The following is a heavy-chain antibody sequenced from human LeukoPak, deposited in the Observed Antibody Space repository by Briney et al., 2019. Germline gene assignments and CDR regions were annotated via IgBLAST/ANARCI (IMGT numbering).Heavy chain of an antibody. CDR1: GFTFDDYA. V-gene: IGHV3-43*02. J-gene: IGHJ1*01. Sequence: GGSLRLSCAASGFTFDDYAMHWVRQAPGKGLEWVSLISGDGGSTYSANSVKGRFTISRDNSKNSLYLQMNSLRTEDTALYYCAKDIDSSWYAEYFQHWGQGTLVTVSS. D-gene: IGHD6-13*01. CDR2: ISGDGGST. CDR3: AKDIDSSWYAEYFQH.